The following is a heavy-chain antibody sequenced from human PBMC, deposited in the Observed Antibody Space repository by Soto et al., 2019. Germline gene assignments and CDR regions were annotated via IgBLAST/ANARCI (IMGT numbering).Heavy chain of an antibody. CDR2: IYYSGST. D-gene: IGHD2-8*01. J-gene: IGHJ4*02. CDR3: ARSSDPVLMVPKGGYFDY. V-gene: IGHV4-31*03. CDR1: GGSISSGGYY. Sequence: QVQLQESGPGLVKPSQTLSLTCTVSGGSISSGGYYWSWIRQHPGKVLEWIGYIYYSGSTYYNPSLKSRVTISVDTSKNQFSLKLSSVTAADTAVYYCARSSDPVLMVPKGGYFDYWGQGTLVTVSS.